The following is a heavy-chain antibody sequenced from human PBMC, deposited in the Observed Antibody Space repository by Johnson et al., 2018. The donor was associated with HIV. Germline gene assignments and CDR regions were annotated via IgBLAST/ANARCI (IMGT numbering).Heavy chain of an antibody. CDR2: INWNGGRT. D-gene: IGHD1-26*01. V-gene: IGHV3-20*04. J-gene: IGHJ3*02. Sequence: VQVLESGGGVVRPGGSLRLSCAASGFTFDDYGMSWVRQAPGKGLEWVSGINWNGGRTGYTDSVNGRFTISRDNARNSLYLQMNSLRAEDTALYYCARTLKWELGLPDWDAFDIWGQGTMVTVSS. CDR1: GFTFDDYG. CDR3: ARTLKWELGLPDWDAFDI.